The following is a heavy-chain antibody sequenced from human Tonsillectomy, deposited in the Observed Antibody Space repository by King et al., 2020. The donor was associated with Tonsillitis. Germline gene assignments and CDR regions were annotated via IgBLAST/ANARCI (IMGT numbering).Heavy chain of an antibody. V-gene: IGHV1-3*01. CDR1: GYTFTSYA. J-gene: IGHJ4*02. D-gene: IGHD3-22*01. CDR2: INAGNGNT. Sequence: QLVQSGAEVKKPGASVKVSCKASGYTFTSYAMHWVRQAPGQRLEWMGWINAGNGNTKYSQKFQGRVTITRDTSASTAYMELSSLRSEDTAVYYCARGDYDSSGYYYVSDYWGQGTLVTVSS. CDR3: ARGDYDSSGYYYVSDY.